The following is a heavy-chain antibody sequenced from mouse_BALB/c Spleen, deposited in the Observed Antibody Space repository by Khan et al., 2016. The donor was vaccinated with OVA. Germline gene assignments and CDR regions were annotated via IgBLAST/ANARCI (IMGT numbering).Heavy chain of an antibody. CDR1: GYSFTGYF. V-gene: IGHV1-20*02. J-gene: IGHJ2*01. CDR3: TRIYRSDCDH. CDR2: INPHIGET. Sequence: VQLKESGPELVRPGASVKISCTASGYSFTGYFMNWVMQSHGKSLEWIGRINPHIGETFYNQRFKDKATLTVDESSSTAHMELRSLASEDSAVYYCTRIYRSDCDHWGQGTTLTVSS. D-gene: IGHD1-1*01.